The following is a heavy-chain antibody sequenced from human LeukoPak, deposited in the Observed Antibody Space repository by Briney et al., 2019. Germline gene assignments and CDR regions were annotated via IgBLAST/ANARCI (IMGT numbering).Heavy chain of an antibody. CDR1: GFTFSDYY. CDR3: ARGGVPTYYYYMDV. CDR2: ISSSGSTI. Sequence: GGSLRLSCAASGFTFSDYYMSWIRQAPGKGLEWVSYISSSGSTIYYADSVKGQFTISRDNAKNSLYLQMNSLRAEDTAVYYCARGGVPTYYYYMDVWGKGTTVTVSS. V-gene: IGHV3-11*04. J-gene: IGHJ6*03. D-gene: IGHD1-26*01.